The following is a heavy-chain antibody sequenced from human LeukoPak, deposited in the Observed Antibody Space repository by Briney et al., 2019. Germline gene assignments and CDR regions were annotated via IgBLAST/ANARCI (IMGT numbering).Heavy chain of an antibody. CDR2: ISSSGSTI. CDR3: VRESGSARIEEDYFDY. Sequence: PGGSLRLSCAASGFTFSDYYMSWIRQAPGKGLEWVSYISSSGSTIYYADSVKGRFTISRDNAKNSLYLQMNSLRAEDTAAYYCVRESGSARIEEDYFDYWGQGTLVTVSS. D-gene: IGHD1-26*01. J-gene: IGHJ4*02. V-gene: IGHV3-11*01. CDR1: GFTFSDYY.